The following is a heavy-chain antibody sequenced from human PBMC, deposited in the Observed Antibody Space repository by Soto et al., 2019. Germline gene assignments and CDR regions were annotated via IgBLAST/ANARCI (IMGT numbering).Heavy chain of an antibody. J-gene: IGHJ6*02. Sequence: PGGSLRLSCAASGFTFSSYAMSWVRQAPGKGLEWVSAISGSGGSTYYADSVKGRFTISRDNSKNTLYLQMNSLRAEDTAVYYCANAVLNYDFWSGYPPPYYYGMDGWGQGTTVTVSS. CDR3: ANAVLNYDFWSGYPPPYYYGMDG. D-gene: IGHD3-3*01. CDR2: ISGSGGST. V-gene: IGHV3-23*01. CDR1: GFTFSSYA.